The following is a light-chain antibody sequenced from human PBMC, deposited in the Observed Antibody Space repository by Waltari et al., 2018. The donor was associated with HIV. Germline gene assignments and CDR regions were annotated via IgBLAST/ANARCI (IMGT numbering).Light chain of an antibody. CDR3: CSYAGSGLV. CDR1: SSDLGAYTL. J-gene: IGLJ3*02. Sequence: QSALTQSASVSGSPGQSITISCTGTSSDLGAYTLVSCYQQHPGEVPTLLIYEVTQRHSGVSTRFSGSKSGNTASLTISGIQAEDEADYYCCSYAGSGLVFGGGTKLTVL. V-gene: IGLV2-23*02. CDR2: EVT.